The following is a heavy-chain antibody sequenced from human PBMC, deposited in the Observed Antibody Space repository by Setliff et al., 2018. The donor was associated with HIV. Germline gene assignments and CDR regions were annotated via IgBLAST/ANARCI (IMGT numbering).Heavy chain of an antibody. CDR3: ARDRRDGLYYHGMDV. V-gene: IGHV1-46*01. CDR1: GYTFTSYY. CDR2: INPSGGST. J-gene: IGHJ6*02. Sequence: VASVKVSCKASGYTFTSYYMHGVRQAPGQGLEWMGIINPSGGSTSYAQKFQGRVTMTRDMSTSTVYMELSSLRSEDTAVYYCARDRRDGLYYHGMDVWGQGTTVTVSS. D-gene: IGHD5-12*01.